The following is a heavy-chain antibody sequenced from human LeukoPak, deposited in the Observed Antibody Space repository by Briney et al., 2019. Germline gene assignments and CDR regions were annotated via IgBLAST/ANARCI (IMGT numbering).Heavy chain of an antibody. CDR3: AKVEGYYGSGMGNYYYMDV. V-gene: IGHV3-30*04. J-gene: IGHJ6*03. CDR2: ISYDGNSK. CDR1: GFPFIGYT. D-gene: IGHD3-10*01. Sequence: GGSLRLSCEASGFPFIGYTMHWVRQAPGKGLEWVALISYDGNSKYYADSVKGRFTISRDTSMDTLYLEMNSLRAEDTAVYYCAKVEGYYGSGMGNYYYMDVWGKGTTVTVSS.